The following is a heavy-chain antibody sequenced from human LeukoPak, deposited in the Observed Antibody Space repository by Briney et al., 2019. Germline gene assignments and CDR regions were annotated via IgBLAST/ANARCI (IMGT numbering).Heavy chain of an antibody. D-gene: IGHD2-2*01. CDR3: ARYCSSTSCSWVDY. CDR2: ISYSGST. J-gene: IGHJ4*02. Sequence: SETLSLTCTVSAGSISNYYWSWIRQPPGKGLEWIGYISYSGSTNYNPSLKSRVTISVDTSKNQFSLKLSSVTAADTAVYYCARYCSSTSCSWVDYWGQGTLVTVSS. CDR1: AGSISNYY. V-gene: IGHV4-59*01.